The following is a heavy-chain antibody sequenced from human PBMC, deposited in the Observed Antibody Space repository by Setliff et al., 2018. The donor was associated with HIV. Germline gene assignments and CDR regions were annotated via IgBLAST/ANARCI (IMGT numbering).Heavy chain of an antibody. V-gene: IGHV1-69*06. CDR3: ARVLGNFVPDLIGYFDY. D-gene: IGHD3-3*02. Sequence: SVKVSCKASGGALSTYAISWVRQAPGQGLEWMGRIIPLFNSPTYAPKFRGRVTITADKSTMTAYVELSSLTSEDTALYYCARVLGNFVPDLIGYFDYWGQGTLVTVSS. CDR1: GGALSTYA. J-gene: IGHJ4*02. CDR2: IIPLFNSP.